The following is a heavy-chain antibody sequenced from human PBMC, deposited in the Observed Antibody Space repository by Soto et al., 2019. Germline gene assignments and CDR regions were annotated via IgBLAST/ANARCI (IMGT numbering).Heavy chain of an antibody. J-gene: IGHJ6*02. D-gene: IGHD1-20*01. CDR1: GFTFSSYA. V-gene: IGHV3-23*01. CDR3: AKDPPPYNWNPSYYYGMDV. Sequence: GGSLRLSCAASGFTFSSYAMSWVRQAPGKGLEWVSAISGSGGSTYYADSVKGRFTISRDNSKNTLYLQMNSLRAEDTAVYYCAKDPPPYNWNPSYYYGMDVWGQGTTVTVSS. CDR2: ISGSGGST.